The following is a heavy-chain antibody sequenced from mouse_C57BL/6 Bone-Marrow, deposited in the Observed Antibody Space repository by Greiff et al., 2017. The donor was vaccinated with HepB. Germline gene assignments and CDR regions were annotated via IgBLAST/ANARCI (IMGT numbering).Heavy chain of an antibody. D-gene: IGHD1-1*01. J-gene: IGHJ2*01. CDR2: IDPENGDT. V-gene: IGHV14-4*01. CDR3: TTLRITTVVVDY. Sequence: VQLQQSGAELVRPGASVKLSCTASGFNIKDDYMHWVKQRPEQGLEWIGWIDPENGDTEYASKFQGKATITADTSSNTAYLQLSSLTSEDTAVYYCTTLRITTVVVDYWGQGTTLTVSA. CDR1: GFNIKDDY.